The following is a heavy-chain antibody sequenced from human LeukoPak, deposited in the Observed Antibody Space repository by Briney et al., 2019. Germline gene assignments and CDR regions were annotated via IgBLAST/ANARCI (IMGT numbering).Heavy chain of an antibody. CDR1: GFTFRNYG. CDR2: IHDEGIDS. V-gene: IGHV3-30*02. Sequence: GGSLPLSCAASGFTFRNYGMHWVRQAPGKGLEWVTFIHDEGIDSYYGDSVTGRFTVSRDNSKNTFYLDMNRLRTDDTAVYYCARGPARGYYDGSGYDFVDWGKGTLVTVSS. CDR3: ARGPARGYYDGSGYDFVD. J-gene: IGHJ1*01. D-gene: IGHD3-22*01.